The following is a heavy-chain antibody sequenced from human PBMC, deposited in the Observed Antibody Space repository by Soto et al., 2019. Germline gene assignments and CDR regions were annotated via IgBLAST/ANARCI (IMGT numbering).Heavy chain of an antibody. D-gene: IGHD2-2*01. Sequence: QVQLQESGPGLVKPSQTLTLTCTVSGGSISSDDYYLSWIRQSPGKGLEWIGYMYYSGTTHYNPSFKSQVTISVDTSKNQFSLKLSSVTAADTGVYYFARGQSFYAIYWGQGTLVTVSS. V-gene: IGHV4-30-4*01. CDR2: MYYSGTT. J-gene: IGHJ4*02. CDR3: ARGQSFYAIY. CDR1: GGSISSDDYY.